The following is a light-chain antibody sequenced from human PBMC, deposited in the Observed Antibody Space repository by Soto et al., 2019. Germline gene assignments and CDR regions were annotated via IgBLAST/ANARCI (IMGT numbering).Light chain of an antibody. J-gene: IGKJ1*01. CDR1: QSVSSSY. CDR3: QLYGSSPPWT. Sequence: EIGLTQAPGTLSLSPGERVTLSCRASQSVSSSYLAWYQQKPGQAPRLLIYGASSRATGIPDRFSGSGSGTDFTLTISRLEPEDFAVYYCQLYGSSPPWTFGQGTKVEIK. V-gene: IGKV3-20*01. CDR2: GAS.